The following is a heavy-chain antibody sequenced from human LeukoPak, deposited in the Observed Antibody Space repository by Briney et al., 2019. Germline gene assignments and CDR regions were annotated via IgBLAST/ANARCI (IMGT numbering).Heavy chain of an antibody. Sequence: SETLSLTCTVSGGSIAGTTYYWSWIRQPAGRGLEWIGRIYTTGGTDYNPSLKSRVTISLDTSMNQFSLKLSSVTAADTAVYYCAREYYYYESTGYQYYFDSWGQGTLVTVSS. J-gene: IGHJ4*02. CDR1: GGSIAGTTYY. CDR2: IYTTGGT. D-gene: IGHD3-22*01. V-gene: IGHV4-61*02. CDR3: AREYYYYESTGYQYYFDS.